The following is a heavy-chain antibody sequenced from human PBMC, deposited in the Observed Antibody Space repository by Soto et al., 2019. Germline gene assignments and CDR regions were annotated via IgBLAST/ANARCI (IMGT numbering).Heavy chain of an antibody. CDR3: ARDGIAAAGANYYYYYGMDV. V-gene: IGHV1-2*04. CDR2: INPNSGGT. J-gene: IGHJ6*02. Sequence: ASVKVSCKASGYTFTGYYMHWVRQAPGQGLEWMGWINPNSGGTNYAQKFQGWVTMTRDTSISTAYMELSRLRSDDTAVYYCARDGIAAAGANYYYYYGMDVWGQGTTVPVSS. CDR1: GYTFTGYY. D-gene: IGHD6-13*01.